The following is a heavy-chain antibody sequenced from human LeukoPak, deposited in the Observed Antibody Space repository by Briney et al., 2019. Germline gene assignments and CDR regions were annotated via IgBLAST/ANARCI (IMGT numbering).Heavy chain of an antibody. CDR2: IHPNSGGT. D-gene: IGHD2-2*01. J-gene: IGHJ6*03. CDR1: GYTFTGYY. CDR3: ARDTKADIVVVPAATSHYYYYYMDV. V-gene: IGHV1-2*02. Sequence: ASVKVSCKASGYTFTGYYMHWVRQAPGQGLEWMGWIHPNSGGTIYAQKFQGRVTMTRDTSISTAYMELSRLRSDDTAVYYCARDTKADIVVVPAATSHYYYYYMDVWGKGTTVTVSS.